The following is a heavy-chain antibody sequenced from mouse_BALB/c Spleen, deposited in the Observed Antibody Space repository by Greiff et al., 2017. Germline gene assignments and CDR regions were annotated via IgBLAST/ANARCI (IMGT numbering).Heavy chain of an antibody. CDR3: ARPVNDYDMENAMDY. D-gene: IGHD2-4*01. V-gene: IGHV4-1*02. CDR2: INPDSSTI. CDR1: GFDFSRYW. Sequence: EVKLVESGGGLVQPGGSLKLSCAASGFDFSRYWMSWVRQAPGKGLEWIGEINPDSSTINYTPSLKDKFIISRDNAKNTLYLQMSKVRSEDTALYYCARPVNDYDMENAMDYWGQGTSVTVSS. J-gene: IGHJ4*01.